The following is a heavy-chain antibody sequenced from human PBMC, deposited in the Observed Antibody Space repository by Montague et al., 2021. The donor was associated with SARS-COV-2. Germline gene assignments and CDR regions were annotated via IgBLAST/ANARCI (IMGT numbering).Heavy chain of an antibody. CDR1: GVSISSGSYY. CDR2: IYYSGST. V-gene: IGHV4-31*03. Sequence: TLSLTCTVSGVSISSGSYYWSWIRQHPGKGPEWIGHIYYSGSTYYNPSLKSRVTISVDTSKNQFSLRLSSVTAADTAVYYCARARTSLIVVWNEFDYWGQGTLVTVSS. CDR3: ARARTSLIVVWNEFDY. D-gene: IGHD2-21*01. J-gene: IGHJ4*02.